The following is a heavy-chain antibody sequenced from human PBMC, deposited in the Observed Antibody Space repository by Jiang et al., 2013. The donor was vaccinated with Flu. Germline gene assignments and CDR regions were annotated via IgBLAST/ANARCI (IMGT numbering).Heavy chain of an antibody. CDR2: INAGNGNT. J-gene: IGHJ6*02. CDR3: ARTEGDYTVRYYYGMDV. D-gene: IGHD4-17*01. CDR1: GYTFTSYA. Sequence: SGAEVKKPGASVKVSCKASGYTFTSYAMHWVRQAPGQRLEWMGWINAGNGNTKYSQKFQGRVTITRDTSASTAYMELSSLRSEDTAVYYCARTEGDYTVRYYYGMDVWGQGTTVTVSS. V-gene: IGHV1-3*01.